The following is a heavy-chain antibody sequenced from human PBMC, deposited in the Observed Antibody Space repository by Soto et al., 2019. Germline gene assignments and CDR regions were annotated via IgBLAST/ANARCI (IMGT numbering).Heavy chain of an antibody. CDR1: GGSISSGGYY. J-gene: IGHJ4*02. CDR3: ARVGGYDPKYYFDY. Sequence: PSETLSLTCTVSGGSISSGGYYWSWIRQHPGKGLEWIGYIYYSGSTYYNPSLKSRVTISVDTSKNQFSLKLSSVTAADTAVYYCARVGGYDPKYYFDYWGQGTLVTVSS. V-gene: IGHV4-31*03. CDR2: IYYSGST. D-gene: IGHD5-12*01.